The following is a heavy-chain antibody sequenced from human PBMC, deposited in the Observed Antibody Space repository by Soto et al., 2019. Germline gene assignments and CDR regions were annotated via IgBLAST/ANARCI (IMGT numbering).Heavy chain of an antibody. CDR3: ALMADHYYYYGMDV. V-gene: IGHV4-34*01. J-gene: IGHJ6*02. CDR2: INHSGST. CDR1: GGSFSGYY. D-gene: IGHD6-19*01. Sequence: PSETLSLTCAVYGGSFSGYYWSWIRQPPGKGLEWIGEINHSGSTNYNPSLKSRVTISVDTSKNQFSLKLSSVTAADTAVYYCALMADHYYYYGMDVWGQGTTVTVS.